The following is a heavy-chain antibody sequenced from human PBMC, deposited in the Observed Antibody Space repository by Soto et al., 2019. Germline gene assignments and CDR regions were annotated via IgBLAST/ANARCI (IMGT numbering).Heavy chain of an antibody. CDR3: ARGDTAYYYYYGMDV. D-gene: IGHD5-18*01. J-gene: IGHJ6*02. V-gene: IGHV4-59*01. Sequence: SETLSLTCTVSGGSISSYFWSWIRQPPGKGLEWIGYIYYSGSTNYNPSLKSRVTISVDTSKNQFSLKLSSVTAADTAVYYCARGDTAYYYYYGMDVWGQGTTVTVS. CDR2: IYYSGST. CDR1: GGSISSYF.